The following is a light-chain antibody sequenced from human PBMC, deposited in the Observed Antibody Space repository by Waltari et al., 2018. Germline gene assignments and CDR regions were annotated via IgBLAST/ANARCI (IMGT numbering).Light chain of an antibody. V-gene: IGLV4-69*01. CDR3: QTWDTDIHVV. J-gene: IGLJ2*01. CDR1: RGHSNYA. CDR2: LNSDGSH. Sequence: QLVLTQSPSASASLGASVKLPCTLSRGHSNYAIAWPQQQPKKGPRYLMKLNSDGSHTKGDGIPDRFSGSSSGAERILTISSLQSEDEGDYYCQTWDTDIHVVFGGGTSLTVL.